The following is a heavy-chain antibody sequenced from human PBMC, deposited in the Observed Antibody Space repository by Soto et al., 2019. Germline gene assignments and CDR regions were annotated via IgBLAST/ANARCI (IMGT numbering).Heavy chain of an antibody. CDR3: AKPQWSGSYYPRHYSYGMDV. V-gene: IGHV3-23*01. Sequence: PGGSLGLSCAASGFTFSSYAMSWVRQAPGKGLEWVSASSGSGGSTYYADSVKGRFTISRDNSENTLYLQMNSLRAEDTAVYYCAKPQWSGSYYPRHYSYGMDVWGQGIKVPVS. J-gene: IGHJ6*02. CDR1: GFTFSSYA. CDR2: SSGSGGST. D-gene: IGHD1-26*01.